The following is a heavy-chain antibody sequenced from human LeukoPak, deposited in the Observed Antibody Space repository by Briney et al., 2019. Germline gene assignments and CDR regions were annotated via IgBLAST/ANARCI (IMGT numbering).Heavy chain of an antibody. CDR3: ARQDGTYCGGDCYSGSFDY. CDR1: GGSISSSSYY. V-gene: IGHV4-39*01. D-gene: IGHD2-21*01. J-gene: IGHJ4*02. CDR2: IYYSAST. Sequence: SETLSLTCTVSGGSISSSSYYWGWIRRPTGKGLEWIGSIYYSASTYYNPSLKSRVTISGVTSKNQFSLKLSSVTAADTAVYYCARQDGTYCGGDCYSGSFDYWGQGTLVIVSS.